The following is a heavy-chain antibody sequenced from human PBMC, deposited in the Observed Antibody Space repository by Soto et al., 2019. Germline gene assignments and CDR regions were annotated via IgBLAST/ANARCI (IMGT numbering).Heavy chain of an antibody. CDR3: ARGSEEWSNLGCFDS. CDR1: GGTFTTYS. Sequence: QVQLVQSGAEVKKPGSSVQVSCKASGGTFTTYSFIWVRQAPGQGLEWLGRVIPSIESPNYAQKFQDRVTISADESTRTAFLELSSLRSDDTAVYFCARGSEEWSNLGCFDSWGQGILVTGSS. D-gene: IGHD3-3*01. CDR2: VIPSIESP. V-gene: IGHV1-69*01. J-gene: IGHJ4*02.